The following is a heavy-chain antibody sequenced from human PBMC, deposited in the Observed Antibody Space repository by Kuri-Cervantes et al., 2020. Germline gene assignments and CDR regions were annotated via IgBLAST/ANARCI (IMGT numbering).Heavy chain of an antibody. J-gene: IGHJ4*02. CDR2: ISSSSSYI. Sequence: GESLKISCAASGFTFSSYSMNWVRQAPGKGLEWVSSISSSSSYIYYADSVKGRFTISRDNFKNTVYLQMNSLRVEDTAVYYCVKDYYDSTGYPHLWGQGTLVTVSS. D-gene: IGHD3-22*01. V-gene: IGHV3-21*01. CDR3: VKDYYDSTGYPHL. CDR1: GFTFSSYS.